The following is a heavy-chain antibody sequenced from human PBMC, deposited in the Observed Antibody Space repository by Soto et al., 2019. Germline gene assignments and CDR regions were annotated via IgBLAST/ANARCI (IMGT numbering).Heavy chain of an antibody. J-gene: IGHJ1*01. V-gene: IGHV3-53*01. Sequence: EVQLVESVGGLIQPGGSLRLSCVVSGFTVSSSNYMSWVRQAPGKGLEWVSVIYTGGTTYYADSVKGRFTISRDNSKNTLYLQMNSLRAEDTAVYYGHGYGYWGQGTLVTVSS. D-gene: IGHD5-12*01. CDR2: IYTGGTT. CDR3: HGYGY. CDR1: GFTVSSSNY.